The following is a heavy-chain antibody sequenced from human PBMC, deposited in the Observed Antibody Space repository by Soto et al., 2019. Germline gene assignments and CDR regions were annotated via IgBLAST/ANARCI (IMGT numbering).Heavy chain of an antibody. J-gene: IGHJ3*02. CDR1: GYTFTSFD. CDR2: MNPNNGNT. Sequence: QVQLVQSGAEVKQPGASVKVSCKASGYTFTSFDINWVRQATGQGLEWMGWMNPNNGNTGYAQKYQGRVTMTRNTSISTAYMELSSLRSEDTAVYYCARVGGYCSSPSCHAFDIWGQGAMVSVSS. V-gene: IGHV1-8*01. D-gene: IGHD2-2*01. CDR3: ARVGGYCSSPSCHAFDI.